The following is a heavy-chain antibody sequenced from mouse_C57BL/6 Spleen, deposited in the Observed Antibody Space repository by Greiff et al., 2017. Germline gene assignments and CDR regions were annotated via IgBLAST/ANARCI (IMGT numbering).Heavy chain of an antibody. Sequence: DVQLQQSGPELVKPGASVKISCKASGYTFTDYYMNWVKQSHGKSLEWIGDINPNNGGTSYNQKFKGKATLTVDKSSSTAYMELRSLTSEDSAVYYCARIDYYYGSSSDYWGQGTTLTVSS. CDR3: ARIDYYYGSSSDY. CDR1: GYTFTDYY. CDR2: INPNNGGT. J-gene: IGHJ2*01. V-gene: IGHV1-26*01. D-gene: IGHD1-1*01.